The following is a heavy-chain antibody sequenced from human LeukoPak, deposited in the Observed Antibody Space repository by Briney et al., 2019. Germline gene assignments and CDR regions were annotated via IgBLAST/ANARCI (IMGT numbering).Heavy chain of an antibody. J-gene: IGHJ5*02. CDR3: ARRLTQFDCFDP. D-gene: IGHD2-21*02. V-gene: IGHV6-1*01. CDR2: TYYRSTWYN. Sequence: SQTLSLTCAISGDSVSSNSVTWNWIRQSPSRGPEWLGRTYYRSTWYNDYAVSVRGRITVNPDTSKNQFSLHLNSVTPEDTAVYYCARRLTQFDCFDPWGQGILVTVSS. CDR1: GDSVSSNSVT.